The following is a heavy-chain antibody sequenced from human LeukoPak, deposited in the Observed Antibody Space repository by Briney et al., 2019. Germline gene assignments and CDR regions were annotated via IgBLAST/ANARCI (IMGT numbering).Heavy chain of an antibody. CDR3: ARDTTTVTTSD. D-gene: IGHD4-17*01. Sequence: GGSLGLSCAASGFTFSSYSMNWVRQAPGKGLEWVSSISSSSSYIYYADSVKGRFTISRDNAKNSLYLQMNSLRAEDTAVYYCARDTTTVTTSDWGQGTLVTVSS. CDR1: GFTFSSYS. V-gene: IGHV3-21*01. CDR2: ISSSSSYI. J-gene: IGHJ4*02.